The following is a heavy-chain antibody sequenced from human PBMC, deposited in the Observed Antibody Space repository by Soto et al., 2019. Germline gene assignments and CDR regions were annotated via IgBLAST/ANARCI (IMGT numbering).Heavy chain of an antibody. V-gene: IGHV3-23*01. D-gene: IGHD6-19*01. CDR2: ISGSGGST. J-gene: IGHJ5*02. Sequence: RGSLRLSCAASGFTFSSYAMSWVRQAPGKGLEWVSAISGSGGSTYYADSVKGRFTISRDNSKNTLYLQMNSLRAEDTAVYYCAKDHGSGWYLNWFDPWGQGTLVTVSS. CDR3: AKDHGSGWYLNWFDP. CDR1: GFTFSSYA.